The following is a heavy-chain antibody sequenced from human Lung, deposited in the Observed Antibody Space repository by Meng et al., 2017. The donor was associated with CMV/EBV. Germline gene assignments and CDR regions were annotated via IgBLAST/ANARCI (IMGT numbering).Heavy chain of an antibody. Sequence: ISSRNWWSWVRQPPGKGLEWIGEIYHSGSTNYNPSLKSRVTISVDKSKNQFSLKLSSVTAADTAVYYCASEGEYYYDSSGYYGYFDYWGQGTLVTVSS. CDR1: ISSRNW. D-gene: IGHD3-22*01. CDR2: IYHSGST. CDR3: ASEGEYYYDSSGYYGYFDY. V-gene: IGHV4-4*02. J-gene: IGHJ4*02.